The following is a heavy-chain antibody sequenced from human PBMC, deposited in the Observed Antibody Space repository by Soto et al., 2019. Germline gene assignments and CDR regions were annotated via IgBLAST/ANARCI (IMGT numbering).Heavy chain of an antibody. Sequence: GSLRLSCAASGFTVSSNYMSWVRQAPGKGLEWVSVIYSGGSTYYADSVKGRFTISRDNSKNTLYLQMNSLRAEDTAVYYCARAGRYCSSTSCYIDYWGQGTLVTVSS. V-gene: IGHV3-66*01. J-gene: IGHJ4*02. CDR1: GFTVSSNY. D-gene: IGHD2-2*02. CDR2: IYSGGST. CDR3: ARAGRYCSSTSCYIDY.